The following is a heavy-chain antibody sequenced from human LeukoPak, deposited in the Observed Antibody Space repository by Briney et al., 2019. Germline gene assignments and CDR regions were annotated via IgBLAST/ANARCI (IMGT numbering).Heavy chain of an antibody. D-gene: IGHD5-18*01. CDR2: INYDGTDS. J-gene: IGHJ4*02. CDR1: GFTFSDHY. CDR3: AKDPLKGDTAMVDY. Sequence: GGSLRLSFAASGFTFSDHYMDWVRQAPGKGLEWVSRINYDGTDSSHADSVKGRFTISRDNSKNTLYLQMNSLRAEDTAVYYCAKDPLKGDTAMVDYWGQGTLVTVSS. V-gene: IGHV3-74*01.